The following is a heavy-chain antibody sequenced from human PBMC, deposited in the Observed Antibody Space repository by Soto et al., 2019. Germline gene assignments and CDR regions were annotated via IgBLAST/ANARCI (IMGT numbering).Heavy chain of an antibody. CDR2: ISYDGSNK. D-gene: IGHD6-19*01. J-gene: IGHJ4*02. CDR1: GFTFSSYA. CDR3: ARIAVAGQSDY. V-gene: IGHV3-30-3*01. Sequence: QVQLVESGGGVVQPGRSLRLSCAASGFTFSSYAMHWVRQAPGKGLEWVAVISYDGSNKYYADSVKGRFTISRDNSKNTLYLQMNSLRAEDTAVYYCARIAVAGQSDYWGQGTLVTVSS.